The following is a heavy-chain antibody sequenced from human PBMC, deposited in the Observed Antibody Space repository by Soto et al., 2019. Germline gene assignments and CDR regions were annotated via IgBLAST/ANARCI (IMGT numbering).Heavy chain of an antibody. J-gene: IGHJ4*02. V-gene: IGHV4-30-4*01. D-gene: IGHD4-4*01. CDR2: IYYSRST. CDR1: GGSISSGDYY. CDR3: ARHSNRNYGLYSFDY. Sequence: SETLSLTCTVSGGSISSGDYYWSWIRQPPGKGLEWIGYIYYSRSTYYKPSLKSRVTISVDTSKNQLSLKLNSVTAADTAVYYCARHSNRNYGLYSFDYWGLGALVTVSS.